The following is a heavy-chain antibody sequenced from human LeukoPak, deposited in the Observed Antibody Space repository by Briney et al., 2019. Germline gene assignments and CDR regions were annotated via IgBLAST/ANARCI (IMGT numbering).Heavy chain of an antibody. CDR2: IIPIFGTA. J-gene: IGHJ4*02. CDR1: GGTFSSYA. CDR3: AREIPEKGYCSGGSCYSGGFDY. D-gene: IGHD2-15*01. Sequence: ASVKVSCTASGGTFSSYAISWVRQAPGQGLEWMGGIIPIFGTANYAQKFQGRVTITADESTSTAYMELSSLRSEDTAVYYCAREIPEKGYCSGGSCYSGGFDYWGQGTLVTVSS. V-gene: IGHV1-69*01.